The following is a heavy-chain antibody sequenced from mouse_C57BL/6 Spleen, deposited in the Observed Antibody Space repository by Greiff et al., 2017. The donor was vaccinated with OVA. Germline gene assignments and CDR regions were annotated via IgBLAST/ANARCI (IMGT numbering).Heavy chain of an antibody. CDR2: IYPGDGDT. J-gene: IGHJ4*01. D-gene: IGHD4-1*01. CDR3: ARANWDSYYAMDY. CDR1: GYAFSSYW. Sequence: QVQLQQSGAELVKPGASVKISCKASGYAFSSYWMNWVKQRPGKGLEWIGQIYPGDGDTNYNGKFKGKATLTADKSSSTAYMQLSSLTSEDSAVYFCARANWDSYYAMDYWGQGTSVTVSS. V-gene: IGHV1-80*01.